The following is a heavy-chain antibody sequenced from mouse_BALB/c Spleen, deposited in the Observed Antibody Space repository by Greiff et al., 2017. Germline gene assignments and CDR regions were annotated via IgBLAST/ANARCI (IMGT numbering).Heavy chain of an antibody. V-gene: IGHV2-6-2*01. J-gene: IGHJ4*01. D-gene: IGHD4-1*01. Sequence: VAPSQSLSITCTVSGFSLTRYGVHWVRQPPGKGLEWLVVIWSDGSTTYNSALKSRLSISKDNSKSQVFLKMNSLQTDDTAMYYCARHWDYYYAMDYWGQGTSVTVSS. CDR2: IWSDGST. CDR3: ARHWDYYYAMDY. CDR1: GFSLTRYG.